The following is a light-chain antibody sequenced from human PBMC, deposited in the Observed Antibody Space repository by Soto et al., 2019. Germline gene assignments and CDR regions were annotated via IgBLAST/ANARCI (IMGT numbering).Light chain of an antibody. CDR1: SVDVGGYNY. CDR3: SSYTSASTLLYL. V-gene: IGLV2-14*01. J-gene: IGLJ1*01. Sequence: QSVLTQPASVSGSPGQSITISCTGTSVDVGGYNYVSWYQQHPGIAPKLLIYGVTNRPSGVSTRFSGSKSGNTASLTISGLQAEDEADYHCSSYTSASTLLYLFGTGTKVTVL. CDR2: GVT.